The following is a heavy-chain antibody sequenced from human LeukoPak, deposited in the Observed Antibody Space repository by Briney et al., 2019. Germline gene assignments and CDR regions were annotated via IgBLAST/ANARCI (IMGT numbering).Heavy chain of an antibody. CDR3: ARDQGGGTTYYYYYMDV. CDR1: GFTFNNYA. CDR2: IGGGGGST. Sequence: GGSLRLSCEASGFTFNNYAMSWVRQAPGKGLEWVSAIGGGGGSTYYADSVKGRFTISRDKSKNTLYLQMNSLRAEDTAVYYCARDQGGGTTYYYYYMDVWGKGTTVTVSS. D-gene: IGHD2-15*01. J-gene: IGHJ6*03. V-gene: IGHV3-23*01.